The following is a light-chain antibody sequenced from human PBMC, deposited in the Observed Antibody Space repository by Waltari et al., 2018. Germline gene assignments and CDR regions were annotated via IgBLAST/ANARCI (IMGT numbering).Light chain of an antibody. CDR2: EAV. Sequence: QSALTQPASVSGSPGQSITISCTGASADLASYNLVSWYQHHPAKAPKLMISEAVKRPSGVSNRVSGAKSGTTASLIISGLQADDEADYYCCSYTGSSTSYGCGSGTKVTVL. V-gene: IGLV2-23*01. J-gene: IGLJ1*01. CDR3: CSYTGSSTSYG. CDR1: SADLASYNL.